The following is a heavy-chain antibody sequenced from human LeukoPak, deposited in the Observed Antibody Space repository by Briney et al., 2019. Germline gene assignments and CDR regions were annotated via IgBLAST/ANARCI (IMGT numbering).Heavy chain of an antibody. J-gene: IGHJ3*02. Sequence: PGGSLRLSCAASGFTFSSYSMNWVRQAPGKGLEWVSAISGSGGSTYYADSVKGRFTISRDNSKNTLYLQMNSLRAEDTAVYYCARESGKVVSTGAFDIWGQGTMVTVSS. CDR3: ARESGKVVSTGAFDI. V-gene: IGHV3-23*01. CDR1: GFTFSSYS. D-gene: IGHD3-9*01. CDR2: ISGSGGST.